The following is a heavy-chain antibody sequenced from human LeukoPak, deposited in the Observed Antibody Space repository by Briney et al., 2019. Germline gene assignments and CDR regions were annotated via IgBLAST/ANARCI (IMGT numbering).Heavy chain of an antibody. CDR1: GFTFTNHW. J-gene: IGHJ4*02. D-gene: IGHD2-15*01. V-gene: IGHV3-74*03. CDR3: ARDAAGLDY. CDR2: INYYGTTT. Sequence: RGSLRLSCAASGFTFTNHWMHWVRQAPGKGLVWVSRINYYGTTTMYADSVKGRFTISRDNAKNTLYLQMNSLRAEDTAVYYCARDAAGLDYWGQGTLVTVSS.